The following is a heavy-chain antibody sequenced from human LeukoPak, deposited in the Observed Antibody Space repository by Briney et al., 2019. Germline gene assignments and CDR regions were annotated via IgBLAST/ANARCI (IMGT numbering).Heavy chain of an antibody. CDR2: IIPIFGTA. Sequence: GASVKVSCKASGGTFSSYAISWVRQAPGQGLEWMGGIIPIFGTANYAQKFQGRVTITTDESTSTAYMELSSLRSEDTAVYYCAGVFWSGYQRDPYYYYMDVWGKGTTVTVSS. CDR1: GGTFSSYA. J-gene: IGHJ6*03. V-gene: IGHV1-69*05. D-gene: IGHD3-3*01. CDR3: AGVFWSGYQRDPYYYYMDV.